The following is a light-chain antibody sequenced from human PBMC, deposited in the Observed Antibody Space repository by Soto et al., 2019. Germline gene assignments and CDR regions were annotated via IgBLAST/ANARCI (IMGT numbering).Light chain of an antibody. CDR2: EGS. Sequence: QSALTQPASVSGSPGQSITISCTGTSSDVGVSWYQQHPGKAPKLMIYEGSKRPSGVSNRFSGSKSGNTASLTISGLQAEDEADYYCCSYAGSTSVVFGGGTKVTVL. J-gene: IGLJ2*01. CDR3: CSYAGSTSVV. V-gene: IGLV2-23*01. CDR1: SSDVG.